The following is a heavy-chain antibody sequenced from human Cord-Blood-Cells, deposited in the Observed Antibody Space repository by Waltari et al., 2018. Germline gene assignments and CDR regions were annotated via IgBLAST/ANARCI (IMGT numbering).Heavy chain of an antibody. Sequence: QVQLVESGGGVVQPGRSLRLACAASGFTFSSYGTPWVRQAPGKGLGWVEVIWYDGSNKYYADSVKGRFTISRDNSKNTLYLQMNSLRAEDTAVYYCAREVSSYFDYWGQGTLVTVSS. D-gene: IGHD3-3*02. V-gene: IGHV3-33*01. CDR2: IWYDGSNK. CDR3: AREVSSYFDY. CDR1: GFTFSSYG. J-gene: IGHJ4*02.